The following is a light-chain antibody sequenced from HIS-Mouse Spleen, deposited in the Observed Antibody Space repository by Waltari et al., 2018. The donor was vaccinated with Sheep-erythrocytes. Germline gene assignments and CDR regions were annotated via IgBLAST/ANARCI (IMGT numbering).Light chain of an antibody. CDR2: DVS. J-gene: IGLJ3*02. CDR3: CSYAGSYTWV. Sequence: QSALTQPRSVSGSPGPSVTIPCTGTSMDVGVYNFVSWDQQHPGKAPKLMIYDVSKRPSGVPDRFSGSKSGNTASLTISGLQAEDEADYYCCSYAGSYTWVFGGGTKLTVL. V-gene: IGLV2-11*02. CDR1: SMDVGVYNF.